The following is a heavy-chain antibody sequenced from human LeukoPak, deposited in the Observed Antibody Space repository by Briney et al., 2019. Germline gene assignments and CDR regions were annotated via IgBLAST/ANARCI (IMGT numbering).Heavy chain of an antibody. D-gene: IGHD2-2*01. CDR3: ARCTSCLNSFYFYYMDV. J-gene: IGHJ6*03. V-gene: IGHV3-53*01. CDR1: GLSVSNDY. CDR2: INRGGTT. Sequence: GGSLRLPCAVSGLSVSNDYINWVRQAPGKGLEWVSVINRGGTTYYADSVKGRFTFSRDNSKNTVYLQMNSLRAEDTAVYFCARCTSCLNSFYFYYMDVWGKGTTVTVSS.